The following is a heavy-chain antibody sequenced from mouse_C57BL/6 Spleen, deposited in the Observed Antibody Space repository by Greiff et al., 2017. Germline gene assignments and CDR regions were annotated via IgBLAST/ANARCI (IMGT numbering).Heavy chain of an antibody. V-gene: IGHV1-61*01. J-gene: IGHJ4*01. D-gene: IGHD2-2*01. CDR3: ARKGGYPCAMDD. Sequence: QVQLQQPGAELVRPGSSVKLSCKASGYTFTSYWMDWVKQRPGQGLEWIGNIYPSDSDTHYNQKFKDKATVTVDTSSSTAYMQLSSLTSEDSAVYYCARKGGYPCAMDDWGKGTSVTVSS. CDR2: IYPSDSDT. CDR1: GYTFTSYW.